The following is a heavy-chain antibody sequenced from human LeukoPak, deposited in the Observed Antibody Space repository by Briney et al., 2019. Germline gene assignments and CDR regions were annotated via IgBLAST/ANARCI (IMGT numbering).Heavy chain of an antibody. J-gene: IGHJ4*02. V-gene: IGHV1-69*10. D-gene: IGHD3-3*01. Sequence: GASVKVSCKASGGTFSSYAISWVRQAPGQGLEWMGRIIPILGIANYAQKFQGRVTITADKSTSTAYMELSSLRSEDTAVYYCGSKGRECLALDYGGRGTRAPVS. CDR1: GGTFSSYA. CDR2: IIPILGIA. CDR3: GSKGRECLALDY.